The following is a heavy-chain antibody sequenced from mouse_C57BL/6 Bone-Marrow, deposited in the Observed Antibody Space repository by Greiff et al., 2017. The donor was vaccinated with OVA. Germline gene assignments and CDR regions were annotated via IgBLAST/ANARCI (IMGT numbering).Heavy chain of an antibody. D-gene: IGHD2-3*01. J-gene: IGHJ1*03. CDR3: AREIPYDGYPYWYFDV. V-gene: IGHV3-6*01. CDR1: GYSITSGYY. CDR2: ISYDGSN. Sequence: EVQLQQSGPGLVKPSQSLSLTCSVTGYSITSGYYWNWIRQFPGNKLEWMGYISYDGSNNYNPSFKNRISITRDTAKNHFLLKLNSVTTEDTATYYCAREIPYDGYPYWYFDVWGTGTTVTVSS.